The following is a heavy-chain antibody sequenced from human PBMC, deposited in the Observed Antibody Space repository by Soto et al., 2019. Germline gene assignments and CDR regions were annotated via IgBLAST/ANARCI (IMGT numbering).Heavy chain of an antibody. CDR2: SIPLFGIT. J-gene: IGHJ4*02. V-gene: IGHV1-69*14. CDR3: ASDPGYGLVN. D-gene: IGHD2-15*01. CDR1: GGTFSSHG. Sequence: QVQVVQSGAEVKKPGSSVKVSCKASGGTFSSHGFNWVRQAAGQGLEWIGGSIPLFGITNHTQKFQDRVTISADTSTSSVYMELRGPRSDDQAVYYGASDPGYGLVNWGLGPEVTVSS.